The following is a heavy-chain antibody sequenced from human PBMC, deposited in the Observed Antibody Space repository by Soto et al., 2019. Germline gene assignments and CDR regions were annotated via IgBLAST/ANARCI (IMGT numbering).Heavy chain of an antibody. D-gene: IGHD6-13*01. V-gene: IGHV4-34*01. CDR1: GGSFSGYY. J-gene: IGHJ6*02. Sequence: SETLSLTCAVYGGSFSGYYWTWIRQPPGKGLEWIGSIYYSGSTYHNPSLKSRVTISVDTSKNQFSLKLTSVTAADTAVYYCGRAHRDLQQLVHYYYSMDVWGQGTTVTVSS. CDR2: IYYSGST. CDR3: GRAHRDLQQLVHYYYSMDV.